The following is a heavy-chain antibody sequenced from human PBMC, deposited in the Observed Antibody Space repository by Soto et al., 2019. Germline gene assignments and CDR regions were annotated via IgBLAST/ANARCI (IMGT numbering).Heavy chain of an antibody. CDR3: AAQGDYDFWSGRGY. CDR2: IYSGGST. V-gene: IGHV3-66*01. D-gene: IGHD3-3*01. J-gene: IGHJ4*02. CDR1: GFTVSGNY. Sequence: GGSLRLSCAASGFTVSGNYMSWVRQAPGKGLEWVSVIYSGGSTYYADSVKGRFTISRDNSKNTLYLQINSLRAEDTAVYYCAAQGDYDFWSGRGYWGQGTLVTVSS.